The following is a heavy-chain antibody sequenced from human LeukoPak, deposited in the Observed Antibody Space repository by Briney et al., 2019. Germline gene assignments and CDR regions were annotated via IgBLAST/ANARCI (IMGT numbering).Heavy chain of an antibody. CDR2: INPSGGST. CDR3: ARNGRPLSYYGSGSRYFDY. CDR1: GYTFTSYY. V-gene: IGHV1-46*01. J-gene: IGHJ4*02. Sequence: ASVKVSCKASGYTFTSYYMHWVRQAPGQGLEWMGIINPSGGSTSYAQKFQGRVTMTRDTSTSTVYMELSSLRSEDTAVYYCARNGRPLSYYGSGSRYFDYWGQGTLVTVS. D-gene: IGHD3-10*01.